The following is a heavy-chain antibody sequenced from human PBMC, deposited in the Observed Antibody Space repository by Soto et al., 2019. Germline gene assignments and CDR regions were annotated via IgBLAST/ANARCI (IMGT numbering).Heavy chain of an antibody. CDR2: IKQDGSDK. D-gene: IGHD4-17*01. V-gene: IGHV3-7*04. CDR3: VRSRYGGCFDF. CDR1: GFTFSGYW. Sequence: GGSLRLSCAASGFTFSGYWMTWVRQAPGKGLEWVANIKQDGSDKYYVDSVKGRFTTSRDNAKDSLHLQINSLRAEDTAVYYCVRSRYGGCFDFWGQGTLVTVSS. J-gene: IGHJ4*02.